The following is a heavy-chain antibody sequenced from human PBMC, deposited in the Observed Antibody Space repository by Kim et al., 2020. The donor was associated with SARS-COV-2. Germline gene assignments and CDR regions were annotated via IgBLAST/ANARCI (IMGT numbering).Heavy chain of an antibody. CDR2: INHSGST. Sequence: SETLSLTCAVYGGSFSGYYWSWIRQPPGKGLEWIGEINHSGSTNYNRSLKSRVTISVDTSKNQFSLKLSSVTAADTAVYYCARGSNWLDPWGQGTLVTVSS. CDR1: GGSFSGYY. J-gene: IGHJ5*02. V-gene: IGHV4-34*01. CDR3: ARGSNWLDP.